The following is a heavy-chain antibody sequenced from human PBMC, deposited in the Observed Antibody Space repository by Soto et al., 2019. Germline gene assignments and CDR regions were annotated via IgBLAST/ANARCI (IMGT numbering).Heavy chain of an antibody. CDR1: GYTFTSYG. CDR3: ARDPNSFDY. Sequence: QVQLVQSGAEVKKPGASVKVSCKASGYTFTSYGISWVRQAPGQGLEWMGWISAYNGNTKYAQKLEGRVPMTTDTPTSTAYRELRSLRSDDTAVYYCARDPNSFDYGGQGTLVTVSS. V-gene: IGHV1-18*01. CDR2: ISAYNGNT. J-gene: IGHJ4*02.